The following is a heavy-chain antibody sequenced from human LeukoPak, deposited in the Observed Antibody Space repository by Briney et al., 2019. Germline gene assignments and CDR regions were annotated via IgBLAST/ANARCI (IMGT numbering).Heavy chain of an antibody. D-gene: IGHD6-13*01. CDR1: GGSISSYY. CDR3: ARGFSGWWRGQQLPIAFDI. Sequence: PSETLSLTCTVSGGSISSYYWGWIRQPPGKGLEWIGYIYYSGSTNYNPSLKSRVTISVDTSKNQFSLKPSSVTAADTAVYYCARGFSGWWRGQQLPIAFDIWGQGTLVTVSS. V-gene: IGHV4-59*01. CDR2: IYYSGST. J-gene: IGHJ3*02.